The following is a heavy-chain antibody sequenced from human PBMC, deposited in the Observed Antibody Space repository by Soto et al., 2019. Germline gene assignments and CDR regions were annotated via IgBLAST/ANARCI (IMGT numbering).Heavy chain of an antibody. V-gene: IGHV3-9*01. CDR3: AKSMVTDYFDY. CDR1: GFTFDDYA. D-gene: IGHD5-18*01. Sequence: DVQLVESGGGLVQPGRSLRLSCAASGFTFDDYAMHWVRQAPGKGLEWVSGISWNSGSIGYADSVKGRFTISRDNAKNSLYLQMNSLRAEDTALYYCAKSMVTDYFDYWGQGTLVTVSS. CDR2: ISWNSGSI. J-gene: IGHJ4*02.